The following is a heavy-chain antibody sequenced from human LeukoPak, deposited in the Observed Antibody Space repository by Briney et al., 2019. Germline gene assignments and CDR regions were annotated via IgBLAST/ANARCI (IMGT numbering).Heavy chain of an antibody. Sequence: ASVKVSCXASGYTFTSYGISWVRLAPGQGLEWMGWISAYNGNTNYAQKLQGRVTMTTDTSTSTAYMELRSLRSDDTAVYYCATDICGGSCYSDYWGQGTLVTVSS. J-gene: IGHJ4*02. V-gene: IGHV1-18*01. D-gene: IGHD2-15*01. CDR2: ISAYNGNT. CDR1: GYTFTSYG. CDR3: ATDICGGSCYSDY.